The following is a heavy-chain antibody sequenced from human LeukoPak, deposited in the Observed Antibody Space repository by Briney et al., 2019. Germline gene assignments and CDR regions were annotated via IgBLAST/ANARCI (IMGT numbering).Heavy chain of an antibody. CDR3: ARGALWLPRPFDY. J-gene: IGHJ4*02. V-gene: IGHV4-34*01. D-gene: IGHD5-24*01. CDR1: GGSFSGYY. CDR2: INHSGST. Sequence: PSETLSLTCAVYGGSFSGYYWSWIRQPPGKGLEWIGEINHSGSTNYNPSLKSRVTISVDTSKNQFSLKLSSVTAADTAVYYCARGALWLPRPFDYWGQGTLVTVSS.